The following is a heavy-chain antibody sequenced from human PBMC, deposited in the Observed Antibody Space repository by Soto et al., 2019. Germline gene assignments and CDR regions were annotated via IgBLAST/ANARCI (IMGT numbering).Heavy chain of an antibody. V-gene: IGHV1-58*01. J-gene: IGHJ4*01. D-gene: IGHD3-22*01. CDR1: GFTFTSSA. Sequence: SVKVSCKASGFTFTSSAVQWVRQARGQRLEWIGWIVVGSGNTNYAQKFQGRVTITADESTSTAYMELSSLRSEDTAVYYCASLQFASYYYDSSEKFDYWG. CDR2: IVVGSGNT. CDR3: ASLQFASYYYDSSEKFDY.